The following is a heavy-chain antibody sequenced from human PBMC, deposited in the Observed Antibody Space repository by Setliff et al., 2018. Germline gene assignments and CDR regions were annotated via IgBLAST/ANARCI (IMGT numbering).Heavy chain of an antibody. J-gene: IGHJ3*02. CDR3: ARREHAFDI. CDR2: IYPGDSDT. Sequence: LGESLTISCKGSGFSFVSYNIGWVRQMPGKGLEWMGIIYPGDSDTRYSPSFQGQVTISVDKSISTAYLQWSSLKASDTAMYYCARREHAFDIWGQGTMVTVSS. V-gene: IGHV5-51*01. CDR1: GFSFVSYN. D-gene: IGHD1-26*01.